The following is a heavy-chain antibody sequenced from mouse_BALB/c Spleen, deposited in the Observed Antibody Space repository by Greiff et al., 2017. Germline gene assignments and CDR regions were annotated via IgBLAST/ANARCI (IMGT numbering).Heavy chain of an antibody. CDR2: ISYSGST. CDR1: GYSNTSDYA. CDR3: ARSYDGYFSFAY. J-gene: IGHJ3*01. Sequence: EVQLQQSGPGLVKPSQSLSLTCTVTGYSNTSDYAWNWIRQFPGKKLEWMGYISYSGSTSYNPSLKSRVSITRDTSKNQFFLQLNSVTTEDTATYYCARSYDGYFSFAYWGQGTLVTVSA. D-gene: IGHD2-3*01. V-gene: IGHV3-2*02.